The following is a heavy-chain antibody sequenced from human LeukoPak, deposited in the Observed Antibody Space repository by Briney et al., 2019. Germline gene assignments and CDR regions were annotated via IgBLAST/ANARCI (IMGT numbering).Heavy chain of an antibody. J-gene: IGHJ4*02. D-gene: IGHD6-13*01. Sequence: GGSLRLSCAASGFTFSSYSMNWVRQAPGKGLEWVSSISSSSSYIYYADSVKGRFTISRDNAKNSLYLQMNSLRAEDAAVYYCARSAAAGTFFDYWGQGTLVTVSS. CDR3: ARSAAAGTFFDY. CDR1: GFTFSSYS. V-gene: IGHV3-21*01. CDR2: ISSSSSYI.